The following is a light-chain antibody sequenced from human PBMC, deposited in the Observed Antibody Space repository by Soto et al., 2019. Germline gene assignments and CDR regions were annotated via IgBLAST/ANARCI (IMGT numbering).Light chain of an antibody. V-gene: IGKV3-20*01. Sequence: EIVLTQSPGTLSLSPGERATLSCRASQSVRNNYLAWYQQKPGQAPRLFIYGASYRAAGVPDRFGGSGSGTDFALTISRLEPEDFAVYYCQQYGSSPPITFGQGTRLE. CDR1: QSVRNNY. J-gene: IGKJ5*01. CDR2: GAS. CDR3: QQYGSSPPIT.